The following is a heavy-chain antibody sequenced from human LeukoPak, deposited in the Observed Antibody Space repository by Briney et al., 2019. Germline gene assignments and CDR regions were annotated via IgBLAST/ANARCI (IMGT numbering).Heavy chain of an antibody. J-gene: IGHJ5*02. CDR1: GFNFSDYA. CDR3: AKDRYSNYGNWFDP. D-gene: IGHD4-11*01. CDR2: ISGSGGTT. Sequence: GGSLRLSCVASGFNFSDYAMNWVRQAPGKGLEWVSAISGSGGTTHYADSVKGRFAISRDNSKNTLSLQMSHLRHEDTARYYCAKDRYSNYGNWFDPWGRGTQVTVFS. V-gene: IGHV3-23*01.